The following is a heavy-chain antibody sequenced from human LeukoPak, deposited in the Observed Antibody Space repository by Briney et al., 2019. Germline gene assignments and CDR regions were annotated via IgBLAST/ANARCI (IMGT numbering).Heavy chain of an antibody. CDR2: ISHSGNT. CDR3: AKDSSGNTGGDS. CDR1: GGSISSGGYH. D-gene: IGHD6-19*01. J-gene: IGHJ4*02. V-gene: IGHV4-39*07. Sequence: KPSQTLSLTCTVSGGSISSGGYHWDWIRQPPGKGLEWIGAISHSGNTYYSPSLQSRVTISIDTSKNQFSLKLNSVTAADTAVYYCAKDSSGNTGGDSWGQGTLVTVSS.